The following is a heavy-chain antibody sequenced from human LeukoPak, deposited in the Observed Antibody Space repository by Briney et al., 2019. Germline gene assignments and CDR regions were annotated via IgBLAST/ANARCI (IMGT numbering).Heavy chain of an antibody. CDR1: GFTFSSYA. D-gene: IGHD1-26*01. CDR3: AKPKSGSYYFDN. J-gene: IGHJ4*02. V-gene: IGHV3-23*01. Sequence: GGSLRLSCAASGFTFSSYAMTWVRQAPGKGLERVSGISGSGGATYYADSVKGRFTISRDNSQTTLYLQMNSLRAEDTAVYYCAKPKSGSYYFDNWGQGTLVTVSS. CDR2: ISGSGGAT.